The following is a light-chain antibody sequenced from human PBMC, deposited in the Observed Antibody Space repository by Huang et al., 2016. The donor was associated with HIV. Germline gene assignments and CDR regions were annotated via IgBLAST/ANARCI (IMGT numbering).Light chain of an antibody. CDR2: WAS. CDR3: QQYYSLPLT. J-gene: IGKJ4*01. CDR1: RSLLYSSNRKNS. Sequence: DIVMTQSPDSLAVSLGERATINCKSNRSLLYSSNRKNSLAWYKQRPGQPPNLLIYWASTRESGVPDRFSGSGSGTDFTLTITSLQAEDVAIYYCQQYYSLPLTFGGGTKVEIK. V-gene: IGKV4-1*01.